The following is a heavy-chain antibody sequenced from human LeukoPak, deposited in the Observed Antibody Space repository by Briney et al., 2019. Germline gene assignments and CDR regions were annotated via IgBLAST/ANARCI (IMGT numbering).Heavy chain of an antibody. CDR2: IYYSGST. D-gene: IGHD5-12*01. Sequence: SETLSLTCTVSGGSISSYYWSWLRQPPGKGLEWLGYIYYSGSTNYNPSLKSRVTISVDTSKNQFSLKLSSVTAADTAMYYCARVSGYDWESFYDYWGQGSLVTVSS. CDR1: GGSISSYY. J-gene: IGHJ4*02. CDR3: ARVSGYDWESFYDY. V-gene: IGHV4-59*01.